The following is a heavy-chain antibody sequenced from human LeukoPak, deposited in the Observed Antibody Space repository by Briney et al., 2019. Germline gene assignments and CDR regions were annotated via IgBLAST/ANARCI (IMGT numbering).Heavy chain of an antibody. CDR2: IWYDGSNR. D-gene: IGHD2-8*01. Sequence: PGGSLRLSCEASGFTFSRYWMYWVRQAPGKGLEWVAFIWYDGSNRYYADSVKGRFTISRDNSENTLFLQMSSLRTEDTAVYYCAKDPLGFCTRATCRYLDSWGQGTLVTVSS. J-gene: IGHJ4*02. V-gene: IGHV3-30*02. CDR3: AKDPLGFCTRATCRYLDS. CDR1: GFTFSRYW.